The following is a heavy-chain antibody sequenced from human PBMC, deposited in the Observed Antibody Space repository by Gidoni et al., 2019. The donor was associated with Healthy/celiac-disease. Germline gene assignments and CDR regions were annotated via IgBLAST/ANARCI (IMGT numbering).Heavy chain of an antibody. Sequence: QVQLVESGGGVVQPGRSLRLSCAASGFTFSSYAMHWVRQAPGKGLEWVAVISYDGSNKYYADSVKGRFTISRDNSKNTLYLQMNSLRAEDTAVYYCARDGSGRRWLLEYMDVWGKGTTVTVSS. CDR2: ISYDGSNK. CDR1: GFTFSSYA. J-gene: IGHJ6*03. CDR3: ARDGSGRRWLLEYMDV. D-gene: IGHD3-10*01. V-gene: IGHV3-30-3*01.